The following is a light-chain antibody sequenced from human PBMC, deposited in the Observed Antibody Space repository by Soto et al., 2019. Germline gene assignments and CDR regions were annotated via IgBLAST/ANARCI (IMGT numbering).Light chain of an antibody. CDR2: GAT. J-gene: IGKJ1*01. V-gene: IGKV3-20*01. Sequence: EIVLTQSPGTLSLSPGERPTLSCRASQSFSSNYLAWYQQKPGQAPRILIYGATTRATGIPDRFSGSESGTDFTLTISRLEPEDSAVYYCQQYSSVWTFGQGTKVEI. CDR1: QSFSSNY. CDR3: QQYSSVWT.